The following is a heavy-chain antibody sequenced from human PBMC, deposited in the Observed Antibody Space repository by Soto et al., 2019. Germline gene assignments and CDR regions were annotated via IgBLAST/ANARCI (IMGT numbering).Heavy chain of an antibody. CDR3: VRETSSFES. Sequence: QLVETGGGLVQPGGSLRLSCAASGFTFSDYPMNWVRQAPGKGLEWVSSIRTISSAIYFADSVRGRFTISRDNARNSLYLQMTSLRHEDTAVYYCVRETSSFESWGQGTLVTVSS. CDR1: GFTFSDYP. J-gene: IGHJ4*02. CDR2: IRTISSAI. V-gene: IGHV3-48*02.